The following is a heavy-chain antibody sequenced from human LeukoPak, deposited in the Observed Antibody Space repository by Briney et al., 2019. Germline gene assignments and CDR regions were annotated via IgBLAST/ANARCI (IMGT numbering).Heavy chain of an antibody. CDR2: ISVGGGIT. V-gene: IGHV3-23*01. D-gene: IGHD3-22*01. CDR1: GFTFGNYG. Sequence: PGGSLRLSCAASGFTFGNYGMTWVRQAPGKGLEWVSAISVGGGITYYAGSVKGRFSMSRDDSKNTLYLQMNSLRAEDTAIFYCARTYYYDSGGYCESWGQGTLVTVSS. CDR3: ARTYYYDSGGYCES. J-gene: IGHJ5*02.